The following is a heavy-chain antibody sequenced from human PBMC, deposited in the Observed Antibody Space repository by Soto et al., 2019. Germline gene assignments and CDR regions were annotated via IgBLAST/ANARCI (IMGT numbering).Heavy chain of an antibody. D-gene: IGHD5-12*01. CDR2: ISYDGSNK. CDR1: GFTFSSYG. J-gene: IGHJ6*02. V-gene: IGHV3-30*18. Sequence: GGSLRLSCAASGFTFSSYGMHWVRQAPGKGLEWVAFISYDGSNKYYADSVKGRFTISRDNSKNTLYLQMNSLRAEDTAVYYCAKDQEVGGYDWDYYYGMDVWGQGTTVTVSS. CDR3: AKDQEVGGYDWDYYYGMDV.